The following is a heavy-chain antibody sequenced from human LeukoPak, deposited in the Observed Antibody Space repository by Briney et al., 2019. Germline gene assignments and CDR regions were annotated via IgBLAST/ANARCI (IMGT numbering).Heavy chain of an antibody. D-gene: IGHD1-14*01. V-gene: IGHV3-23*01. CDR2: ISGSGGST. CDR3: ATVNRRYGGAGY. Sequence: GGSLRLSCAASGFTFSSYAMRWVRQAPGKGLEWVSAISGSGGSTYYADSVKGRFTISRDNSKNTLYLQIKSLRAEDTAVYFCATVNRRYGGAGYWGQGTLVTVSS. CDR1: GFTFSSYA. J-gene: IGHJ4*02.